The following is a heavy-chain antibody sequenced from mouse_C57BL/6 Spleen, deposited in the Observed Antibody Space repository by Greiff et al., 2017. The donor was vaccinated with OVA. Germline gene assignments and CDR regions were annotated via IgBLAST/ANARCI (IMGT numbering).Heavy chain of an antibody. J-gene: IGHJ4*01. V-gene: IGHV5-12*01. D-gene: IGHD4-1*01. CDR2: ISNGGGST. Sequence: EVKVEESGGGLVQPGGSLKLSCAASGFTFSDYYMYWVRQTPEKRLEWVAYISNGGGSTYYPDTVKGRFTISRDNAKNTLYLQMSRLKSEDTAMYYCARHAWDGDYYAMDYWGQGTSVTVSS. CDR3: ARHAWDGDYYAMDY. CDR1: GFTFSDYY.